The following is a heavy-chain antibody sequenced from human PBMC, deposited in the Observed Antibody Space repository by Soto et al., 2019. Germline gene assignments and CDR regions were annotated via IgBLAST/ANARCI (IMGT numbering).Heavy chain of an antibody. J-gene: IGHJ4*02. CDR2: NSSSFYT. V-gene: IGHV3-21*01. Sequence: GGSLRLSCAASGFTFSQYTMNWVRQAPGKGLEWVSSNSSSFYTNYVDSVKGRFTISRDNAKNTLYLQMNSLRAEDTAVYYCARAVDIVVVVAATEPLLFDFWGQRTLVTVSS. D-gene: IGHD2-15*01. CDR3: ARAVDIVVVVAATEPLLFDF. CDR1: GFTFSQYT.